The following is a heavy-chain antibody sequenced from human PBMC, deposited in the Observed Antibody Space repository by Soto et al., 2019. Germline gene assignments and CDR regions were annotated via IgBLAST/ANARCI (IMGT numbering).Heavy chain of an antibody. D-gene: IGHD2-21*01. V-gene: IGHV4-34*01. CDR1: GGSFSGYY. CDR3: ARGSLWAYISSGRHKYNWYDP. Sequence: SETLSLTCAVYGGSFSGYYWSWIRQPPGKGLEWIGEINHSGSTNYNPSLKIRVTISVDTSKNQFSLKLSSVTAADTAVYYCARGSLWAYISSGRHKYNWYDPWGQRTLVTVSS. CDR2: INHSGST. J-gene: IGHJ5*02.